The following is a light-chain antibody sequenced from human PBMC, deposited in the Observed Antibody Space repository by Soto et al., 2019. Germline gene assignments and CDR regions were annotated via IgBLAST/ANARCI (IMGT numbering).Light chain of an antibody. V-gene: IGLV2-11*01. CDR3: CSYAGTYWV. CDR2: DVS. CDR1: SNDVGAYDY. J-gene: IGLJ3*02. Sequence: QSALTQPLSVSGSPGQSVTISCTGTSNDVGAYDYVSWYQQHPVKAPKFLIYDVSKRPSGVPDRFSGSKSGNTASLTISGLQAEDEADYYCCSYAGTYWVFGGGTKLTVL.